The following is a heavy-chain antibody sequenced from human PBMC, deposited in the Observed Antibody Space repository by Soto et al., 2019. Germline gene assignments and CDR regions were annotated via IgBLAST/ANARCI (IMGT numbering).Heavy chain of an antibody. Sequence: QVQVMQSGTEVKKPGASVRVSCKTPGSPFSKYTFNWVRQAPGQGLEWIGWITANKVDTLYAQRFHGRVTLTTDTSTNTAYLDLTNLRGDDTAVYFCGVGVDLWFYGIDVWGPGTTVIVSS. CDR3: GVGVDLWFYGIDV. CDR2: ITANKVDT. V-gene: IGHV1-18*01. D-gene: IGHD1-26*01. CDR1: GSPFSKYT. J-gene: IGHJ6*02.